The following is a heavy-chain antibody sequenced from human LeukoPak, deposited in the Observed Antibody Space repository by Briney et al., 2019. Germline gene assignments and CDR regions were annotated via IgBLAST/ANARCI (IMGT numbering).Heavy chain of an antibody. Sequence: ASVKVSCKASGYTFTGYYMHWVRQAPGQGLEWMGWINPNSGGTNYAQKFQGRVTTTRDTSISTAYMELSRLRSDDTAVYYCARDPEGYDFWSGYYTYWGQGTLVTVSS. D-gene: IGHD3-3*01. V-gene: IGHV1-2*02. CDR2: INPNSGGT. CDR3: ARDPEGYDFWSGYYTY. CDR1: GYTFTGYY. J-gene: IGHJ4*02.